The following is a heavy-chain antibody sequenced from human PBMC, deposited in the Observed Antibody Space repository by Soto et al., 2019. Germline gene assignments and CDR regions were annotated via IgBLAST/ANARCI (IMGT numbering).Heavy chain of an antibody. D-gene: IGHD6-19*01. CDR2: IKQDGSEK. CDR3: ARAVLIAVAGYFDY. V-gene: IGHV3-7*03. Sequence: GGSLRLSCAASGFTFSSYWMSWVRQAPGKGLEWVANIKQDGSEKYYVDSVKGRFTISRDNAKNSLYLQMNSLRAEDTAVYYCARAVLIAVAGYFDYWGQGTLVTVSS. J-gene: IGHJ4*02. CDR1: GFTFSSYW.